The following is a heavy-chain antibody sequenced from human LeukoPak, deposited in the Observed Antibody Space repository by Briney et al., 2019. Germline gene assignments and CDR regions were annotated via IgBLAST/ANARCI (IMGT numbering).Heavy chain of an antibody. V-gene: IGHV1-69*13. D-gene: IGHD1-26*01. CDR2: IIPIFGTA. Sequence: SVKVSCKASGGTFSSYAISWVRQAPGQGLEWMGGIIPIFGTANYAQKFQGRVTITADESTSTAYMELSRLTSDDSAVYYCARDLESPGELKYYYYMDVWGNGTTVTVSS. CDR1: GGTFSSYA. J-gene: IGHJ6*03. CDR3: ARDLESPGELKYYYYMDV.